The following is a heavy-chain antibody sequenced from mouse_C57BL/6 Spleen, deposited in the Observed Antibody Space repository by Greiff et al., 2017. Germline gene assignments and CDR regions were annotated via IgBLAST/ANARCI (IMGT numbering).Heavy chain of an antibody. J-gene: IGHJ4*01. CDR3: ARESNWDEAMGY. CDR1: GFTFSDYY. Sequence: EVKLMESEGGLVQPGSSMKLSCTASGFTFSDYYMAWVRQVPEKGLEWVANINYDGSSTYYLDSLKSRFIISRDNAKNILYLQMSSLKSEDTATYYCARESNWDEAMGYWGQGASVTVSS. V-gene: IGHV5-16*01. CDR2: INYDGSST. D-gene: IGHD4-1*01.